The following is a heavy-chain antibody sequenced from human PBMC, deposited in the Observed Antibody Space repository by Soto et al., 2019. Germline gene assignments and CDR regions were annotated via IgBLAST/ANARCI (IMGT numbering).Heavy chain of an antibody. Sequence: QLQLQESGSGLVKPSQTLSLTCAVSGGSISSGAYSWSWIRQPPGKGLEWIGYIYQSGSTYYNPSLKSRVTISLDRSKNQFPLKLNSVTAADTAVYYCARGDYGDNGVYFDYWGQGTLVTVSS. CDR3: ARGDYGDNGVYFDY. V-gene: IGHV4-30-2*01. D-gene: IGHD4-17*01. CDR1: GGSISSGAYS. J-gene: IGHJ4*02. CDR2: IYQSGST.